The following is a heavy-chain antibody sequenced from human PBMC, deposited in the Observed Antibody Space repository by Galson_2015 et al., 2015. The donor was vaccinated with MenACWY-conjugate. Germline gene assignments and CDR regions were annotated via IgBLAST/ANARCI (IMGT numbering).Heavy chain of an antibody. CDR1: GFTVRSYV. J-gene: IGHJ4*02. V-gene: IGHV3-23*01. CDR3: AKNSGWNKFEY. CDR2: ISGGADST. Sequence: SLRLSCAASGFTVRSYVLSWVRQAPGKGLEWVSSISGGADSTYYADSVKGRVTISRDSSQNTLYLQMNSLRAEDTAVYYCAKNSGWNKFEYWGQGTLVTVSS. D-gene: IGHD6-19*01.